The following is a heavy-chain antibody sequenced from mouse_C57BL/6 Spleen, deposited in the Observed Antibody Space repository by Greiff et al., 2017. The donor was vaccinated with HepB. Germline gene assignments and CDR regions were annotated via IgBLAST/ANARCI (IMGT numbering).Heavy chain of an antibody. Sequence: VKLQQPGAELVRPGSSVKLSCKASGYTFTSYWMHWVKQRPIQGLEWIGNIDPSDSETHYNQKFKDKATLTVDKSSSTAYMQLSSLTSEDSAVYYCARPTGTDWYFDVWGTGTTVTVSS. V-gene: IGHV1-52*01. J-gene: IGHJ1*03. D-gene: IGHD4-1*01. CDR1: GYTFTSYW. CDR2: IDPSDSET. CDR3: ARPTGTDWYFDV.